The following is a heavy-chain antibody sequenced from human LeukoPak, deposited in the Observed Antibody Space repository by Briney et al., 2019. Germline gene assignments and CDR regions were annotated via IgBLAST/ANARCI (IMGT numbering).Heavy chain of an antibody. J-gene: IGHJ4*02. D-gene: IGHD6-6*01. CDR1: GYTFTSYD. Sequence: ASVKVSCKASGYTFTSYDINWVRQATGQGLEWMGWINPNSGGTNYAQKFQGRVTMTRDTSISTAYMELSSLRSDDTAVYYCASREYSSPFDYWGLGTLVTVSS. CDR2: INPNSGGT. CDR3: ASREYSSPFDY. V-gene: IGHV1-2*02.